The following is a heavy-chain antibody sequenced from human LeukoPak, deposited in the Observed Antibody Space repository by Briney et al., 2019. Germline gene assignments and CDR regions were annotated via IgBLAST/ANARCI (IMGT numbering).Heavy chain of an antibody. V-gene: IGHV3-48*01. J-gene: IGHJ4*02. D-gene: IGHD2-15*01. CDR3: ARECCSGGSCYSDY. CDR2: ISSSSSTI. Sequence: GGSLRLSCAASGFTFSSYSMTWVRQAPGKGLEWVSYISSSSSTIYYADSVKGRFTISRDNAKNSLYLQMNSLRAEDTAVYYCARECCSGGSCYSDYWGQGTLVTVSS. CDR1: GFTFSSYS.